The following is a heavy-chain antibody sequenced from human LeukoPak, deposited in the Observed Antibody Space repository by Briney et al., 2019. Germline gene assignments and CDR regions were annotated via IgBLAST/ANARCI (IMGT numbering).Heavy chain of an antibody. V-gene: IGHV3-49*04. CDR1: GFTFGDYA. Sequence: PGGSLRLSCTASGFTFGDYAMSWVRQAPGKGLEWVGFIRSKAYGGTTEYAASVKGRFTISRDDSKSIAYLQMNSLKTEDTAVYYCTRSSGSYWGYYFDYWGQGTLVTVSS. CDR2: IRSKAYGGTT. CDR3: TRSSGSYWGYYFDY. J-gene: IGHJ4*02. D-gene: IGHD1-26*01.